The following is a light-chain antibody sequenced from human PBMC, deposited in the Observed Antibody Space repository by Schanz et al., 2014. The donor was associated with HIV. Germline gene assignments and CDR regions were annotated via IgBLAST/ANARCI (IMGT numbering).Light chain of an antibody. Sequence: ETVLTQSPGSLSLSPGERATLSCRTSQSVGGSQLAWYQHKRGQAPRLLIYATSFRATGIPDRFSGSGSGTDFTLTISRLEPADAAVYYCQQYGGSPTFGQGTKVEIK. CDR2: ATS. J-gene: IGKJ1*01. CDR1: QSVGGSQ. V-gene: IGKV3-20*01. CDR3: QQYGGSPT.